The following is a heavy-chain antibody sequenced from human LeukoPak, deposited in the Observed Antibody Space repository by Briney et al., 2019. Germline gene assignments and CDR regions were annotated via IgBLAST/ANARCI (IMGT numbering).Heavy chain of an antibody. Sequence: SETLSLTCTVSGGSISSYYWSWIRQPPGKGLEWIGYTYYSGSTNYNPSLKSRVTMSVDTSKNQFSLKLSSVTAADTAVYYCARWGQLNWFDPWGQGTLVTVSS. J-gene: IGHJ5*02. CDR1: GGSISSYY. V-gene: IGHV4-59*12. CDR2: TYYSGST. D-gene: IGHD2-2*01. CDR3: ARWGQLNWFDP.